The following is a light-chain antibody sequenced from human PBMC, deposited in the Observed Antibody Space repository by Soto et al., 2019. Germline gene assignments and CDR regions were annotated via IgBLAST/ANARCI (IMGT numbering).Light chain of an antibody. Sequence: EIRWTQTRSPLCPCRADKVTIACRASQSISTYLNWYQHKPGRAPNLLIYAASTLQSEVPSRFSGSGSGTEFTLTISSLQPEDFATYHCQQLNNFPTTFGPGTRLEIK. CDR3: QQLNNFPTT. CDR2: AAS. J-gene: IGKJ5*01. CDR1: QSISTY. V-gene: IGKV1-9*01.